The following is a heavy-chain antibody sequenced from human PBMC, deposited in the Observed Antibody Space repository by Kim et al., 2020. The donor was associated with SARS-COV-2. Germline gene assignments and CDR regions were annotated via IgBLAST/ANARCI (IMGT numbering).Heavy chain of an antibody. CDR1: GYTFTSYG. Sequence: ASVKVSCKASGYTFTSYGISWVRQAPGQGLEWMGWISAYNGNTNYAQKLQGRVTMTTDTSTSTAYMELRSLRSDDTAVYYCARGAYSSGWPIHYYYYGMDVWGQGTTVTVSS. V-gene: IGHV1-18*01. J-gene: IGHJ6*02. CDR2: ISAYNGNT. D-gene: IGHD6-19*01. CDR3: ARGAYSSGWPIHYYYYGMDV.